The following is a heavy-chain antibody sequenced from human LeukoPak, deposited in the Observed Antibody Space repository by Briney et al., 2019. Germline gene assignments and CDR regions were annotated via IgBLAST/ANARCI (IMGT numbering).Heavy chain of an antibody. D-gene: IGHD2/OR15-2a*01. J-gene: IGHJ4*02. CDR1: GFIFSSSA. Sequence: GGSLRLSCTASGFIFSSSAMSWVRQAPGKGLEWVSSISGSGVSTYYADSVKGRFTVSRDNSKNTLYLQMNSLRAEDTAVYYCAKGPLLWDWGQGTLVTVSS. CDR2: ISGSGVST. V-gene: IGHV3-23*01. CDR3: AKGPLLWD.